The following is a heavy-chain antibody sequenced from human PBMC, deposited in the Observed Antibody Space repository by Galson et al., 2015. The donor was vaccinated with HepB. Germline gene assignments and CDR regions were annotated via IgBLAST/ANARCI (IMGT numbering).Heavy chain of an antibody. CDR3: TTGQYNSGWYPWDY. CDR1: GSTFSKAW. Sequence: SLRLPCAATGSTFSKAWMNWVRQAPGKGLEWVGRIQSKTDGGATDYGAPVKGRFTISRDDSKNMLYLQMNSLKSEDTAVYYCTTGQYNSGWYPWDYWGQGTLVTVSS. D-gene: IGHD6-19*01. CDR2: IQSKTDGGAT. V-gene: IGHV3-15*07. J-gene: IGHJ4*02.